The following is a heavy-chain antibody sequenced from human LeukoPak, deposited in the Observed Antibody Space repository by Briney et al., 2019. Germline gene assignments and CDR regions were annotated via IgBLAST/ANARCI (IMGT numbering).Heavy chain of an antibody. CDR3: GRSKYSTSWQYYFDY. Sequence: GESLKTPCKGSGYRFTTYWIGWVRPIPGEGLEWMGIIYSGDSDTRYSPSFQGQVTMSADKSISTAYLQWSSLKASDTAMYYCGRSKYSTSWQYYFDYWGQGTLVTVSS. D-gene: IGHD6-13*01. CDR1: GYRFTTYW. J-gene: IGHJ4*02. V-gene: IGHV5-51*01. CDR2: IYSGDSDT.